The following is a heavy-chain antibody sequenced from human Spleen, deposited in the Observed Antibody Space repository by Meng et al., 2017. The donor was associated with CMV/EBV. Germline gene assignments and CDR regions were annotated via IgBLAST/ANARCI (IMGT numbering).Heavy chain of an antibody. CDR1: FIFSNYR. V-gene: IGHV3-21*01. CDR2: IVSSSSYI. D-gene: IGHD6-6*01. CDR3: ARGGSEHSSIQKDSFDY. Sequence: FIFSNYRMNWVRQAPGKGLEWVSSIVSSSSYIYYADSVKGRFTISRDNAKNSLYLQMNSLRAEDTAVYFCARGGSEHSSIQKDSFDYWGQGTLVTVSS. J-gene: IGHJ4*02.